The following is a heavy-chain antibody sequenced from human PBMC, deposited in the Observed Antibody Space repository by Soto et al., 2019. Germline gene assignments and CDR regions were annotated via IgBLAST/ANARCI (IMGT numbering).Heavy chain of an antibody. CDR3: ARSSSGWAYTDY. V-gene: IGHV3-74*01. CDR2: INSDGSST. Sequence: EVQLVESGGGLVQPGGSLRLSCAASGFTFNSYWMHWVRQAPGKGLVWVSRINSDGSSTSYADSVKGRFTISRDNAKSTLSIQMNSLRAEDTAVYYCARSSSGWAYTDYWGQGTLVTVSS. D-gene: IGHD6-19*01. J-gene: IGHJ4*02. CDR1: GFTFNSYW.